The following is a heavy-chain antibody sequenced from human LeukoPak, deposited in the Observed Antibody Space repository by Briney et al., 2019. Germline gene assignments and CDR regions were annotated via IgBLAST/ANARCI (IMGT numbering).Heavy chain of an antibody. J-gene: IGHJ4*02. CDR3: ARKLPREKY. V-gene: IGHV1-8*01. CDR2: MNPDSGNT. D-gene: IGHD1-1*01. CDR1: GYTFSSYD. Sequence: ASVKVSCKASGYTFSSYDINWVRQATGQGLEWMGYMNPDSGNTGYAQNFQGRVTMTVNTSITTAYMELSSLRPEDTAVYYCARKLPREKYWGQGTLVTVSS.